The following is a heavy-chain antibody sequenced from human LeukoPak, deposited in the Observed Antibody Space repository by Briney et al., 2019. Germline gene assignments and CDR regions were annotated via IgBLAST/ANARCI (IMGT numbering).Heavy chain of an antibody. CDR2: IYTSGST. Sequence: SETLSLTCTVSGGSISFSYWSWIRPPAGKGLEWIGHIYTSGSTNYTPSLKSRVTMSVDTSKNQFSLKLSSVTAADTAVYYCARHLRWTTLDYWGQGTLVTVSS. J-gene: IGHJ4*02. D-gene: IGHD3/OR15-3a*01. V-gene: IGHV4-4*07. CDR3: ARHLRWTTLDY. CDR1: GGSISFSY.